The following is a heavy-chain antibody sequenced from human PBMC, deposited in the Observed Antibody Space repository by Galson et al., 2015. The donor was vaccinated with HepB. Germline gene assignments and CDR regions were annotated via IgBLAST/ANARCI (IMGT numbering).Heavy chain of an antibody. CDR1: GFRFSSYG. D-gene: IGHD5-18*01. CDR3: AKTPADTAMVTPFYYYGLDV. Sequence: SLRLSCAASGFRFSSYGMHWVRQAPGKGLEWVALISYDGRSRYYADSVKGRFTISRDNNQNTLFLQMDSLSAEDTALYYCAKTPADTAMVTPFYYYGLDVWGQGTTVTVSS. J-gene: IGHJ6*02. V-gene: IGHV3-30*18. CDR2: ISYDGRSR.